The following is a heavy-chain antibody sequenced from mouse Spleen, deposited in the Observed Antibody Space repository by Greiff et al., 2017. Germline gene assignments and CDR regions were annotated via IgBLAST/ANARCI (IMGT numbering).Heavy chain of an antibody. J-gene: IGHJ3*01. D-gene: IGHD1-1*01. Sequence: VQLKESGPELVKPGASVKMSCKASGYTFTDYNMHWVKQSHGKSLEWIGYINPNNGGTSYNQKFKGKATLTVNKSSSTAYMELRSLTSEDSAVYYCASYGSSWGFAYWGQGTLVTVSA. CDR3: ASYGSSWGFAY. V-gene: IGHV1-22*01. CDR1: GYTFTDYN. CDR2: INPNNGGT.